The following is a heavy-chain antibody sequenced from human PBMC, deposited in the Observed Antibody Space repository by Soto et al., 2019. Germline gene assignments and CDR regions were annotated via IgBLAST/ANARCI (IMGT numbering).Heavy chain of an antibody. J-gene: IGHJ6*03. CDR2: IYYSGST. CDR1: GGSISSYY. V-gene: IGHV4-59*08. D-gene: IGHD2-2*01. Sequence: SETLSLTCTVSGGSISSYYWSWIRQPPGKGLEWIGYIYYSGSTNYNPSLKSRVTISVDTSKNQFSLKLSSVTAADTAVYYCARHSRTLYYYYYMDVWGKGTTVTVSS. CDR3: ARHSRTLYYYYYMDV.